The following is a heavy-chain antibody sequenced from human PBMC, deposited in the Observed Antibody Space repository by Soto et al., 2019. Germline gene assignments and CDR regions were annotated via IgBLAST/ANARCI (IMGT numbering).Heavy chain of an antibody. Sequence: QVQLVESGGGVVQPGRSLRLSCAASGFTFSSYGMHWVRQAPGKGLEWVAVIWYDGSNKYYADSVKGRFTISRDNSKNTLYLQMNSLRAEDTAVYYCAGGMGYCSSTSCSPDYYYYGMDVWGQGTTVTVSS. V-gene: IGHV3-33*01. CDR2: IWYDGSNK. CDR1: GFTFSSYG. J-gene: IGHJ6*02. CDR3: AGGMGYCSSTSCSPDYYYYGMDV. D-gene: IGHD2-2*01.